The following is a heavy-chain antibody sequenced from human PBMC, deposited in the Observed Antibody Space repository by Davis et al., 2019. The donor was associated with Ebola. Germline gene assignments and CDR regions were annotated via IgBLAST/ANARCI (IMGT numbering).Heavy chain of an antibody. CDR3: ARVISRDGYNPGYFDY. V-gene: IGHV4-59*01. D-gene: IGHD5-24*01. CDR2: IYYSGST. Sequence: MPSETLSLTCTVSGGSISSYYWSWIRQPPGKGLEWIGYIYYSGSTNYNPSPKSRVTISVDTSKNQFSLKLSSVTAADTAVYYCARVISRDGYNPGYFDYWGQGTLVTVSS. J-gene: IGHJ4*02. CDR1: GGSISSYY.